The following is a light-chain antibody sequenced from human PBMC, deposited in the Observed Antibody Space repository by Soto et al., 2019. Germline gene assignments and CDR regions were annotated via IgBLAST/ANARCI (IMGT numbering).Light chain of an antibody. CDR2: EVT. CDR3: SSYGGNNNLL. Sequence: QSALTQPPSASGSPGQSVAISCTGTSSDVGGYDYVSWYQQHPGKAPKLMIYEVTKRPSGVPDRFSGSKSGNTASLTVSGLQADDEADYYCSSYGGNNNLLFGGGTKVTVL. CDR1: SSDVGGYDY. J-gene: IGLJ2*01. V-gene: IGLV2-8*01.